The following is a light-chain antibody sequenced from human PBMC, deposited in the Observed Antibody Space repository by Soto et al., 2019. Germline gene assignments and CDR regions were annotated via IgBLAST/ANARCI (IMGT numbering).Light chain of an antibody. V-gene: IGKV1-9*01. CDR2: TAS. Sequence: DIQLTQSPSFLSASVGDTVTITCRASQGISSYLAWYQQKPGIPPKLLIYTASTLQSGVPSRFSGSGSGTEFTLTISNLQPEDFATYYCQQVNSYPHICGQGTKLEIK. CDR3: QQVNSYPHI. J-gene: IGKJ2*01. CDR1: QGISSY.